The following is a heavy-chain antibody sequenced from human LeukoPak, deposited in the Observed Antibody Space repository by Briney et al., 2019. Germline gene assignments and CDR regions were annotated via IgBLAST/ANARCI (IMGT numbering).Heavy chain of an antibody. CDR3: ARVGRREQLGKNWFDP. J-gene: IGHJ5*02. CDR1: GYTFTGYY. D-gene: IGHD6-6*01. CDR2: INPNSGGA. V-gene: IGHV1-2*02. Sequence: ASVKVSCKASGYTFTGYYTHWVRQAPGQGLEWMGWINPNSGGANYAQKFQGRVTMTRDTSISTAYMELSRLRSDDTAVYYCARVGRREQLGKNWFDPWGQGTLVTVSS.